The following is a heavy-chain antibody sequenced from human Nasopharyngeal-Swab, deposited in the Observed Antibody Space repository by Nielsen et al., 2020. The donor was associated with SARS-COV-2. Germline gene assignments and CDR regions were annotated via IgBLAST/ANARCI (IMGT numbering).Heavy chain of an antibody. CDR3: TRRTLSSSGYYFDY. CDR2: ISYSGST. V-gene: IGHV4-59*08. CDR1: GGSISSYY. J-gene: IGHJ4*02. Sequence: SETLSLICTVSGGSISSYYWTWIRQPPGKGLECIGYISYSGSTNYNPSLKSRVTISVDTSKNQFSLKLSSVTAADTAVYYCTRRTLSSSGYYFDYWGQGTLVTVSS. D-gene: IGHD2-2*01.